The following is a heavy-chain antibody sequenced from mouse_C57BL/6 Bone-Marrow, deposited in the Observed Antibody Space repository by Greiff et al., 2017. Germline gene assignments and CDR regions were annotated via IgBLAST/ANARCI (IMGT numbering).Heavy chain of an antibody. D-gene: IGHD1-1*01. CDR1: GYTFTSYW. J-gene: IGHJ4*01. CDR3: ARSSSCHYNAMDY. CDR2: IHPNSGST. V-gene: IGHV1-64*01. Sequence: QVQLQQPGAELVKPGASVKLSCKASGYTFTSYWMHWVKQRPGQGLEWIGMIHPNSGSTNYNEKFKSKATLTVDKASSTAYMQLSSLTSKDSAVYYGARSSSCHYNAMDYWGQGTSVTVSS.